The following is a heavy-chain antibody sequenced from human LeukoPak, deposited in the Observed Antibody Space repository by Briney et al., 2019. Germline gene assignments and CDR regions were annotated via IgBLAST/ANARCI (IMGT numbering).Heavy chain of an antibody. CDR3: ARDILAVAGPNLDD. D-gene: IGHD6-19*01. V-gene: IGHV3-7*04. J-gene: IGHJ6*02. Sequence: PGGSLRLSCAVSGFTLSSYWMSWGRQAPGKGLEWVSNIKQDGREKYSVDVMIRIFTISRDNAKNSLYLQMNSLRAEDTAVYYCARDILAVAGPNLDDWGQGSTVTVSS. CDR1: GFTLSSYW. CDR2: IKQDGREK.